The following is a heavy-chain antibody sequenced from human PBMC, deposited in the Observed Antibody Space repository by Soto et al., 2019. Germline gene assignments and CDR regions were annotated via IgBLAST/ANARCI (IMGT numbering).Heavy chain of an antibody. J-gene: IGHJ4*02. V-gene: IGHV2-5*01. D-gene: IGHD3-22*01. Sequence: QITLKESGPTLVKPTQTLTLTCTFSGFSLSTSGVGVGWIRQPPGKALEWLALIYWNDDKRYSPSLKSRLTITNDTSKKQVVLKMTNMDPVDTATYYCAHRYHYYDSSGYFHYFDYWGQGTLVTVSS. CDR2: IYWNDDK. CDR1: GFSLSTSGVG. CDR3: AHRYHYYDSSGYFHYFDY.